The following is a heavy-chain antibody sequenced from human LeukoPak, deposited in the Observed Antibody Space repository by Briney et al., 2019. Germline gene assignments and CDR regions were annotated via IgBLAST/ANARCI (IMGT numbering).Heavy chain of an antibody. Sequence: PGGSLRLSCAASAFTFSNVWMSWVRQPPGKGLEWVGRIRSKTDGGKTDYAAPVKGRFTISRDDSKNTLYLQMDSLKTEDTAVYYCTIPASGYSYGVLDSWGQGALVTVSS. V-gene: IGHV3-15*01. D-gene: IGHD5-18*01. CDR1: AFTFSNVW. CDR3: TIPASGYSYGVLDS. J-gene: IGHJ4*02. CDR2: IRSKTDGGKT.